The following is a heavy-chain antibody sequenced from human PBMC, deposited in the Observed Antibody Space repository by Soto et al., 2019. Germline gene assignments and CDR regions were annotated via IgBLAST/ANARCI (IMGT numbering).Heavy chain of an antibody. CDR2: IIPIFGTA. V-gene: IGHV1-69*13. J-gene: IGHJ6*02. CDR1: GGTFSSYA. Sequence: SVKVSCKASGGTFSSYAISWVRQAPGQGREWMGGIIPIFGTANYAQKFQGRATITADESTSTAYMELSSLRSEDTAVYYCARENSNKPYAMDVWGQGTTVTVSS. CDR3: ARENSNKPYAMDV. D-gene: IGHD4-4*01.